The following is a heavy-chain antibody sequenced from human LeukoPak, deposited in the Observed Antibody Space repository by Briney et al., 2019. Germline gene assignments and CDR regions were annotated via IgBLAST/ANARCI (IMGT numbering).Heavy chain of an antibody. D-gene: IGHD6-19*01. J-gene: IGHJ4*02. CDR1: GFSFSGYS. CDR3: ARGRAVAGTGNNYFDY. V-gene: IGHV3-48*02. CDR2: ISSGSSAI. Sequence: GGSLRLSCAASGFSFSGYSMNWVRQTPGEGLEWVSYISSGSSAIHYADSVKGRFTISRDSAKNSLYLQMNSLRDEDTAVYYCARGRAVAGTGNNYFDYWGQGTLVTVSS.